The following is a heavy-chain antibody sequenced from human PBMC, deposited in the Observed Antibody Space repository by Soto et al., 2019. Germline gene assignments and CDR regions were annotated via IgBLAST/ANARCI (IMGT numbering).Heavy chain of an antibody. D-gene: IGHD6-19*01. CDR1: GFTFSSYG. J-gene: IGHJ3*02. CDR3: ASAWESSGRVNAFDI. V-gene: IGHV3-33*01. CDR2: IWYDGSNK. Sequence: QVQLVESGGGVVQPGRSLRLSCAASGFTFSSYGMHWVRQAPGKGLEWVAVIWYDGSNKYYADSVKGRFTTSRDNSKKKLYLQMNSLRAEDTAVYYCASAWESSGRVNAFDIWGQGTMVTVSS.